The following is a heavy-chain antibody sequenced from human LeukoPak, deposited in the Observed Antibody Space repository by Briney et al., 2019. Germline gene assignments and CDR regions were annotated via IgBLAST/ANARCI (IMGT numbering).Heavy chain of an antibody. CDR1: GFTFSNFW. CDR3: ARRGWDSGWQDSEYFQH. V-gene: IGHV3-7*01. CDR2: IKLYGSAT. J-gene: IGHJ1*01. D-gene: IGHD6-19*01. Sequence: GGSLRLSCAASGFTFSNFWMAWVRQVPGKGPEWVADIKLYGSATYYMASVRGRFTISRDNAKNSLFLQMNSLRAEDTAVYYCARRGWDSGWQDSEYFQHWGQGTLVTVSS.